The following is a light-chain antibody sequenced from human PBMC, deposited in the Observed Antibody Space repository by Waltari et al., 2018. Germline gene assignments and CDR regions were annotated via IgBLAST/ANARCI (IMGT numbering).Light chain of an antibody. CDR1: QSLLHSHNNKNY. Sequence: DIVMTPSPDSLAVSLGGRATINCQPTQSLLHSHNNKNYLAWYQQKPGHPPNLLIYWASTRESGVPDRFSGSGSGTDFTLTISSLQAEDVAVYYCQQYYTSPQDFGPGTKVDIK. J-gene: IGKJ3*01. V-gene: IGKV4-1*01. CDR3: QQYYTSPQD. CDR2: WAS.